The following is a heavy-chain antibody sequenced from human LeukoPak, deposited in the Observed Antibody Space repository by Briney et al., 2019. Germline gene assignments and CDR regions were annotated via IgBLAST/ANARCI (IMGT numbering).Heavy chain of an antibody. Sequence: SVKVSCKASGGTFSSYAISWVRQAPGQGLEWMGGIIPIFGTANYTQKFQGRVTITADKSTSTAYMELSSLRSEDTAVYYCARVAAEVVGVPGAIGFGWLRRDYYYMDVWGKGTTVTVSS. CDR2: IIPIFGTA. CDR3: ARVAAEVVGVPGAIGFGWLRRDYYYMDV. CDR1: GGTFSSYA. D-gene: IGHD2-2*02. V-gene: IGHV1-69*06. J-gene: IGHJ6*03.